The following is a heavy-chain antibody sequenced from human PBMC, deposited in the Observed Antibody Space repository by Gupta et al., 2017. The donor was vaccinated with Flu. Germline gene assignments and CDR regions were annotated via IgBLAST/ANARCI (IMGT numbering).Heavy chain of an antibody. Sequence: APGKGLEWVSGISWNSDSIGYADSVEGRFTISRDNAKKSLYLQMNSLRTEDTALYYCVKDQVVFQLLFDAFDFWGQGTMVTVSS. CDR3: VKDQVVFQLLFDAFDF. D-gene: IGHD2-2*01. V-gene: IGHV3-9*01. CDR2: ISWNSDSI. J-gene: IGHJ3*01.